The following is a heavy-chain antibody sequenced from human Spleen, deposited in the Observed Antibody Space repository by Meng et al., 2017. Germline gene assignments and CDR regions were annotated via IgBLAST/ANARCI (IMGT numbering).Heavy chain of an antibody. D-gene: IGHD6-19*01. J-gene: IGHJ5*02. CDR3: ARENFNSGWYWFDP. CDR2: IYSSGST. V-gene: IGHV4-4*07. CDR1: GGSISTYY. Sequence: SETLSLTCTVSGGSISTYYWSWIRQPAGKGLEWIGRIYSSGSTNYNPSLKSPVTMSVDTSKNQFSLKLYSVTAADTAVYYCARENFNSGWYWFDPWGQGTLVTGAS.